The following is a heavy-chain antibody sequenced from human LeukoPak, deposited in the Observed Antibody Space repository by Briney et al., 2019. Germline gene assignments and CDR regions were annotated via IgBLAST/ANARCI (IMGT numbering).Heavy chain of an antibody. V-gene: IGHV3-21*01. J-gene: IGHJ6*03. CDR1: GFTFSRYS. CDR2: ISISSSYI. CDR3: ARGYCSGGSCYSYYYYNYMDV. Sequence: GGSLRLSCAASGFTFSRYSMNWVRQAPGKGLEWVSSISISSSYIYYADSVKGRFTMSRDNAKNSLYLQVNSLRAEDTAVYYCARGYCSGGSCYSYYYYNYMDVWGKGTTVTVSS. D-gene: IGHD2-15*01.